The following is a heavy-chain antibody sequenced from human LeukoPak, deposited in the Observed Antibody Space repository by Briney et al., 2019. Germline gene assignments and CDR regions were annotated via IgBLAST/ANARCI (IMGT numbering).Heavy chain of an antibody. J-gene: IGHJ4*02. D-gene: IGHD3-3*01. V-gene: IGHV3-23*01. CDR2: ISGSGGST. Sequence: GGSLRLSCAASGFTFSSYAMSWVRQAPGKGLEWVSAISGSGGSTYYADSVKGRFTISRDNSKNTLYLQMNSLRAEDTAVYYCAKVGGIYDFWSGSTTNYFDYWAQGTLVTVSS. CDR3: AKVGGIYDFWSGSTTNYFDY. CDR1: GFTFSSYA.